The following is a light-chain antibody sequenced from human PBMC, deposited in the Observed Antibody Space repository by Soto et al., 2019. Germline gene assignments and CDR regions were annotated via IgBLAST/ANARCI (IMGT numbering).Light chain of an antibody. CDR3: QHRSNWPATWT. Sequence: EVVMKQSTATLSVSPGQGATLSCRALQSIATLLGWYQQKPGQAPRLVIYDASNRATGIPARFSGSGSGTDFTLTISGLEPEDFAVYYCQHRSNWPATWTFGQGTKVDIK. V-gene: IGKV3-11*01. CDR2: DAS. CDR1: QSIATL. J-gene: IGKJ1*01.